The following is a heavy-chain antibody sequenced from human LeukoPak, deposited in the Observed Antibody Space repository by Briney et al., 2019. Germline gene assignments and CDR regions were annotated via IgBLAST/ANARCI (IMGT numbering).Heavy chain of an antibody. CDR3: ASGTSFEQFDY. V-gene: IGHV4-38-2*02. Sequence: SETLSLTCSVSGYAISSGYFWGWIRQPPGKGLEWIGTIYHSGSTYYNPSLKSRVTISVDTSKNQFSLKLSSVTAADTAVYYCASGTSFEQFDYWGQGTLVTVSS. CDR2: IYHSGST. CDR1: GYAISSGYF. D-gene: IGHD4-23*01. J-gene: IGHJ4*02.